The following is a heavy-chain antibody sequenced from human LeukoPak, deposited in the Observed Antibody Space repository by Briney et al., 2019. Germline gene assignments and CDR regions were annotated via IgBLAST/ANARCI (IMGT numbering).Heavy chain of an antibody. CDR1: GGTFSSYA. CDR2: IIPILGIA. D-gene: IGHD6-13*01. Sequence: VKVSCKASGGTFSSYAISWVRQAPGQGLEWMGRIIPILGIANYAQKFQGRVTITADKSTSTAYMELSSLRSEDTAVYYCARDGIAAAGTFDYWGQGTLVTVSS. J-gene: IGHJ4*02. CDR3: ARDGIAAAGTFDY. V-gene: IGHV1-69*10.